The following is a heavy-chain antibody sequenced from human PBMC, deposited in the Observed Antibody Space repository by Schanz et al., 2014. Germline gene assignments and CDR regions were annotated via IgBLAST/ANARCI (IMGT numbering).Heavy chain of an antibody. J-gene: IGHJ4*02. CDR2: ISAGGTNT. V-gene: IGHV3-23*04. Sequence: EVQLVESGGGLVQPGGSLRLSCAASGFTFSTYAMTWVRQAPGKGLEWVSSISAGGTNTYYADSVKGRFTLSRDNSKNPLYLQMNSLIVEDTAVYYCAKEGTVVSGSPRDYWGRGTLVTVSS. CDR1: GFTFSTYA. D-gene: IGHD3-10*01. CDR3: AKEGTVVSGSPRDY.